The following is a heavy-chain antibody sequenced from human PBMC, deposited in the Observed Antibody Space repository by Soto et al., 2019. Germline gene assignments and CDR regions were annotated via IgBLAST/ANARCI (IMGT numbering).Heavy chain of an antibody. CDR3: AREQAPVGATNAFDY. D-gene: IGHD1-26*01. V-gene: IGHV1-46*01. CDR2: INPSGGST. Sequence: GASVKVSCKASGYTFTSYYMHWVRQAPGQGLEWMAIINPSGGSTSYAQKFQGRVTTTRDTSTSTVYMELSSLRSEDKAVYYCAREQAPVGATNAFDYWRQGTLVTVSP. J-gene: IGHJ4*02. CDR1: GYTFTSYY.